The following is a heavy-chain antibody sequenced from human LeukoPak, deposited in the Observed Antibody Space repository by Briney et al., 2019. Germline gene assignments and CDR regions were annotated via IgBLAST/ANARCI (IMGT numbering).Heavy chain of an antibody. CDR1: GFTFNSYA. CDR3: AKRGVAAGRQYYIDY. Sequence: TGGSLRLSCAASGFTFNSYAMSWVRQAPGKGLEWVSTVSTSGDNTYYADSVKGRFTISRDNSKNTLYLQVNSLRAEDTAVYYCAKRGVAAGRQYYIDYWGQGTLVTVSS. J-gene: IGHJ4*02. V-gene: IGHV3-23*01. CDR2: VSTSGDNT. D-gene: IGHD6-13*01.